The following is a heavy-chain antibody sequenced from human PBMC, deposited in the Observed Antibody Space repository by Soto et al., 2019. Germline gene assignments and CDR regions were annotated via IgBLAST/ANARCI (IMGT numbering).Heavy chain of an antibody. D-gene: IGHD2-2*01. J-gene: IGHJ6*02. CDR1: GFTFSSYA. Sequence: PGGSLRLSCAASGFTFSSYAMTWFRQAPGKGLEWVSAISGSGGSTYYADSVKGRFTISRDNSKNTLYLQMNSLRAEDTAVYYCKGIVVVPAANNYGMDVWGQGTTVTVSS. V-gene: IGHV3-23*01. CDR2: ISGSGGST. CDR3: KGIVVVPAANNYGMDV.